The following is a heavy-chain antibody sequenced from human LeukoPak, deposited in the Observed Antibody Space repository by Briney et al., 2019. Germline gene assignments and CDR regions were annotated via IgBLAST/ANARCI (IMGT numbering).Heavy chain of an antibody. CDR2: INHSGST. V-gene: IGHV4-34*01. CDR3: ARIGGWLVDY. J-gene: IGHJ4*02. D-gene: IGHD6-19*01. CDR1: GGAFSGYY. Sequence: PSETLSLTCAVYGGAFSGYYWSWIRHPPGKGLEWIGEINHSGSTNYNPSLKSRVTISVDTSKNQFSLKLSSVTAADTAVYYCARIGGWLVDYWGQGTLVTVSS.